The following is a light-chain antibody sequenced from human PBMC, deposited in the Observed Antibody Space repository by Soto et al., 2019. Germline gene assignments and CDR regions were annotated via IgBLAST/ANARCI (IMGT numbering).Light chain of an antibody. V-gene: IGKV3-20*01. Sequence: EIVLTQSPGTLSLSPGERATLSFRSSQSVGSSYLSWYQQKPGQAPRLLIYVSSSRATGIPDRFSGSGSGTDFTLTISRLEPEDFAVYYCQQYGSSITFGPGTKVDI. J-gene: IGKJ3*01. CDR3: QQYGSSIT. CDR1: QSVGSSY. CDR2: VSS.